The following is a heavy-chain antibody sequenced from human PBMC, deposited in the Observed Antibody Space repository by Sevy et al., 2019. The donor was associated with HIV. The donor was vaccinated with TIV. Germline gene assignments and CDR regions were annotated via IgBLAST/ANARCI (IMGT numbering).Heavy chain of an antibody. D-gene: IGHD6-19*01. J-gene: IGHJ4*02. Sequence: LSLTCTVSGGSISSSSYYWGWIRQPPGKGLEWIGCLYYGGSTYSKPSLKSRVTMSVDTSRNQFSLTLSSVTAADTAVYYCVRRLPHSLGWSFDYWGQGTLVTVSS. V-gene: IGHV4-39*01. CDR1: GGSISSSSYY. CDR3: VRRLPHSLGWSFDY. CDR2: LYYGGST.